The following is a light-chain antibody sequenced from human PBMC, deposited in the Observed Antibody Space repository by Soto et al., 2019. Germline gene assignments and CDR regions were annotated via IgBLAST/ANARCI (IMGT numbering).Light chain of an antibody. CDR3: QVWDSSSDHPNVV. J-gene: IGLJ2*01. CDR1: NIGSKS. CDR2: YDS. V-gene: IGLV3-21*04. Sequence: SYELTQPPSVSVAPGKTARITCGGNNIGSKSVHWYQQKPGQAPVLVIYYDSDRPSGIPERFSGSNSGNKATLTISRVEAGDEADYYCQVWDSSSDHPNVVFGGGTKLTVL.